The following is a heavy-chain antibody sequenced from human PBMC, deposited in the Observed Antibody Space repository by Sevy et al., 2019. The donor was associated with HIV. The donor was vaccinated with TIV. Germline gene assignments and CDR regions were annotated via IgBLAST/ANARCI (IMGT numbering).Heavy chain of an antibody. CDR2: INHSGST. CDR1: GGSFSGYY. V-gene: IGHV4-34*01. CDR3: ARREDYDFWSGSTQPDY. J-gene: IGHJ4*02. Sequence: SETLSLTCAVYGGSFSGYYWSWIRQPPGKGLEWIGEINHSGSTNYNPSLKSRVTISVDTSKNQFSLKLSSVTAADTAAYYCARREDYDFWSGSTQPDYWGQGTLVTVSS. D-gene: IGHD3-3*01.